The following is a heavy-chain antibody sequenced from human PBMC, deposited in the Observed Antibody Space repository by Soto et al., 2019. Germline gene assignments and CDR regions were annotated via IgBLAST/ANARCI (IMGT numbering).Heavy chain of an antibody. CDR2: INHSGIT. D-gene: IGHD1-1*01. V-gene: IGHV4-34*01. CDR3: VRGPYNYNSRYFDY. CDR1: GGSFSGYF. Sequence: SETLSLTCTVSGGSFSGYFWTWIRQPPGKGLEWLAEINHSGITKYNPSVESRVSMSVGTSKNQFSLRLYSVTAADTAVYYCVRGPYNYNSRYFDYWGQGTLVTVS. J-gene: IGHJ4*02.